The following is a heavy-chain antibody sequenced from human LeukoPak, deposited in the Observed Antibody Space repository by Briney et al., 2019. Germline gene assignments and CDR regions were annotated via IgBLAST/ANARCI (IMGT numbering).Heavy chain of an antibody. J-gene: IGHJ4*02. CDR3: ARDRLAAAAGTAADY. Sequence: ASVKVSCKASGYTFTSYGISWVRQAPGQGLEWMGWISAYNGNTNYAQKFQGRVTMTRDTSTSTVYMELSSLRSEDTAVYYCARDRLAAAAGTAADYWGQGTLVTVSS. CDR2: ISAYNGNT. CDR1: GYTFTSYG. V-gene: IGHV1-18*01. D-gene: IGHD6-13*01.